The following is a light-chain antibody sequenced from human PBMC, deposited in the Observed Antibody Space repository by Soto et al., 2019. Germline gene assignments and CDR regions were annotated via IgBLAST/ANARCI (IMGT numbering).Light chain of an antibody. CDR2: GAS. V-gene: IGKV3D-7*01. Sequence: EIALTQSPASLSLSPGESVTLSCRTSQTISGNYLSWYQRRPGQAPRLLIFGASIRATDIPARFSGSGSGRDFTLAITSLEPEDFGVYYCQHHGKSFPITFGQGTKLEIK. CDR3: QHHGKSFPIT. CDR1: QTISGNY. J-gene: IGKJ2*01.